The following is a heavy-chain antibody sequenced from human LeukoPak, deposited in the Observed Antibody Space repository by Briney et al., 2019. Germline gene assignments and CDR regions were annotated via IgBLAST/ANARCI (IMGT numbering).Heavy chain of an antibody. D-gene: IGHD3-16*01. CDR3: ASSLGIPLRWGSMDV. Sequence: SVKVSCKPPGGTFSSYAISWMRQAPGQGLEWMGGIIPIFGTANYAQKFQGRVTITTDESTSTAYMELSSLRSEDTAVYYCASSLGIPLRWGSMDVWGKGTTVTVSS. J-gene: IGHJ6*03. V-gene: IGHV1-69*05. CDR2: IIPIFGTA. CDR1: GGTFSSYA.